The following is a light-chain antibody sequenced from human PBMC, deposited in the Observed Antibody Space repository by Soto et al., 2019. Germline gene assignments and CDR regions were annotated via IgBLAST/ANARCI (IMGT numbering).Light chain of an antibody. CDR1: QSVSSGY. CDR2: GAS. V-gene: IGKV3-20*01. J-gene: IGKJ4*01. Sequence: EIVLTQYPKTLSLSPGERATLSCRASQSVSSGYLVWYQQKPGQAPRLLIYGASNRATGIPDRFSGSGSGTDFTITISRLEPEDFAVYYCQQFSSYPLTVGGGTKVEIK. CDR3: QQFSSYPLT.